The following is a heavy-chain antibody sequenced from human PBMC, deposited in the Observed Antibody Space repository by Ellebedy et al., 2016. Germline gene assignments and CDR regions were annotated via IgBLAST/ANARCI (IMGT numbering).Heavy chain of an antibody. V-gene: IGHV3-74*01. D-gene: IGHD2-2*01. CDR3: ARVRYCSSTSCYAWDYYYGMDV. J-gene: IGHJ6*02. CDR1: GFSFNSYW. CDR2: INTLGTNT. Sequence: GGSLRLSXVASGFSFNSYWMYWVRQAPGRGPMWVSRINTLGTNTDYADSVKGRFTIARDNAKNTVYLQMNSLRAEDTAVYYCARVRYCSSTSCYAWDYYYGMDVWGQGTTVTVSS.